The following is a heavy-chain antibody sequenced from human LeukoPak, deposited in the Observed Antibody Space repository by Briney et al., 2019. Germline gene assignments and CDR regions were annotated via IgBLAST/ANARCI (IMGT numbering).Heavy chain of an antibody. Sequence: GGSLRLSCAASGFTFSSYWMHSVRQAPGKGLVWVSRINSDGSSTSYADSVKGRFTIPRDNAKNTLYLQMNSLRAEDTAVYYCARVRQGRYFDYWGQGTLVTVSS. D-gene: IGHD3-10*01. CDR2: INSDGSST. CDR1: GFTFSSYW. J-gene: IGHJ4*02. V-gene: IGHV3-74*01. CDR3: ARVRQGRYFDY.